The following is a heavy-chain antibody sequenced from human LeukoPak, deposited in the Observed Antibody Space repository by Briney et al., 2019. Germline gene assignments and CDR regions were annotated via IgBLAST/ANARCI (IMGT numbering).Heavy chain of an antibody. Sequence: HPGRSLTLSCATSGFSLSTYAMHWVRQAPGNGLEWVALISYDGGDKYYADSVKGRVTISRDNCKNTLYLQISSLRPEDTAVYYCARALGYYGSGSYFYGMDVWGQGTTVTVSS. CDR3: ARALGYYGSGSYFYGMDV. CDR2: ISYDGGDK. V-gene: IGHV3-30*04. J-gene: IGHJ6*02. D-gene: IGHD3-10*01. CDR1: GFSLSTYA.